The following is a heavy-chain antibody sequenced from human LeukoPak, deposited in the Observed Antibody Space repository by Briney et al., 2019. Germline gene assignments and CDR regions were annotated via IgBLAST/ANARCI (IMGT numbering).Heavy chain of an antibody. V-gene: IGHV4-59*12. CDR1: GGSISGYY. CDR3: ARTDIAVADTFDY. Sequence: SETLSLTCTVSGGSISGYYWSWIRQPPGKGLEWIGYIYYSGSTNYNPSLKSRVTISVDTSKNQFSLKLSSVTAADTAVYYCARTDIAVADTFDYWGQGTLVTVSS. CDR2: IYYSGST. D-gene: IGHD6-19*01. J-gene: IGHJ4*02.